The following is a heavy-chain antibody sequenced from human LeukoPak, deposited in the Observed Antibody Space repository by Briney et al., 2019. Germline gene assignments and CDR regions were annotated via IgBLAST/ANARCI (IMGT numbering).Heavy chain of an antibody. CDR2: ISSSSSYT. J-gene: IGHJ4*02. V-gene: IGHV3-11*06. Sequence: GGSLRLSCAASGFTFSAYWMSWIRQAPGKGLEWVSYISSSSSYTNYADSVKGRFTISRDSAKNSLYLQMNSLRAEDTAVYYCARANGDFDYWGQGTLVTVSS. CDR3: ARANGDFDY. CDR1: GFTFSAYW. D-gene: IGHD4-17*01.